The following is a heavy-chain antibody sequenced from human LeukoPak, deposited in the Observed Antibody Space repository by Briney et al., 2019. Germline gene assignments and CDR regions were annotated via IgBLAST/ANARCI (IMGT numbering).Heavy chain of an antibody. V-gene: IGHV3-23*01. D-gene: IGHD3-3*01. CDR2: ISGSGGST. CDR3: AKPWSGYYDFDY. Sequence: PGGSLRLSCAASGFTFSSYAMSWVRQAPGKGLEWVSAISGSGGSTYYTDSVKGRFTISRDNSKNTLYLQMNSLRAEDTAVYYCAKPWSGYYDFDYWGQGTLVTVSS. J-gene: IGHJ4*02. CDR1: GFTFSSYA.